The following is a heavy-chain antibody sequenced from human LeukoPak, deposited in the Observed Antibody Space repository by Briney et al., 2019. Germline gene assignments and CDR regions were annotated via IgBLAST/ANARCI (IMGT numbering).Heavy chain of an antibody. J-gene: IGHJ4*02. CDR3: ARDGGADYGDYYFDY. Sequence: SVKVSCKASGGTFSSYAISWVRQAPGQGLEWMGGIIPIFGTANYAQKFQGRVTITTDESTSTAYMERSSLRSEDTAVYYCARDGGADYGDYYFDYWGQGTLVTVSS. V-gene: IGHV1-69*05. D-gene: IGHD4-17*01. CDR2: IIPIFGTA. CDR1: GGTFSSYA.